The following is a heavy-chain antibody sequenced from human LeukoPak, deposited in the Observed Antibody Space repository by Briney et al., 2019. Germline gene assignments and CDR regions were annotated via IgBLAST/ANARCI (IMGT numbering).Heavy chain of an antibody. CDR1: GLTFSRYA. J-gene: IGHJ3*02. V-gene: IGHV3-23*01. CDR2: IGATDGLT. D-gene: IGHD1-26*01. Sequence: PGGSLRLSCAASGLTFSRYAMSWARQAPGQGLEWVSSIGATDGLTNYADSVKGRFSISRDNSKNTLYLQMTDLRDEDMAVYYCVKDRESGNGVWDAFDIWGQGTTVIVSS. CDR3: VKDRESGNGVWDAFDI.